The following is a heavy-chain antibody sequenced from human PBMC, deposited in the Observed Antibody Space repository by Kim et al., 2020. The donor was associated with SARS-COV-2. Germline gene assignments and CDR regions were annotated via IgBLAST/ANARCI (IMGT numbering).Heavy chain of an antibody. CDR3: ARHAGSGSCYINWFDP. Sequence: SETLSLTCTVSGGSISSYYWSWIRQPPGKGLEWIGYIYYSGSTNYNPSLKSRVTISVDTSKNQFSLKLSSVTAADTAVYYCARHAGSGSCYINWFDPWG. CDR1: GGSISSYY. D-gene: IGHD3-10*01. CDR2: IYYSGST. V-gene: IGHV4-59*08. J-gene: IGHJ5*02.